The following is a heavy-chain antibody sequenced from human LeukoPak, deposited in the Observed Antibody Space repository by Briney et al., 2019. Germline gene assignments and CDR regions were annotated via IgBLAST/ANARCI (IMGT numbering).Heavy chain of an antibody. CDR3: ARGVAAYTYYADSSGYD. Sequence: ASVKVSCKASGYTLTGYHMHWVRLAPGQGLEWMGWINPKSGDTNYAQKFQGRVTMTRDTSINTAYMELSRLRSDDTAVYYCARGVAAYTYYADSSGYDWGQGTLLTVSS. J-gene: IGHJ4*02. CDR1: GYTLTGYH. CDR2: INPKSGDT. V-gene: IGHV1-2*02. D-gene: IGHD3-22*01.